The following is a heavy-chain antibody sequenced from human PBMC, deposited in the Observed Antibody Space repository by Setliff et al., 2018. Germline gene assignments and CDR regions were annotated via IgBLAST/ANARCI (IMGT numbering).Heavy chain of an antibody. CDR3: ARIFLYGTSWYFDN. Sequence: LGGSLRLSCEAFGFTFNNYWMSWVRQAPGKGLEWVANIMQDGGAQYYLDSVKGRFTVSRDNSNNTLYLHMSSLRAEDTAVYFCARIFLYGTSWYFDNWGQGTLVTVSS. J-gene: IGHJ4*02. V-gene: IGHV3-7*03. CDR2: IMQDGGAQ. D-gene: IGHD3-3*01. CDR1: GFTFNNYW.